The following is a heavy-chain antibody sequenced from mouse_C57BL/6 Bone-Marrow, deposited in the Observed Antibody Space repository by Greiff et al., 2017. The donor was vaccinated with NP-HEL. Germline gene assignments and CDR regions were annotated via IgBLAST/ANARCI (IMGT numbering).Heavy chain of an antibody. Sequence: EVMLVESGGDLVKPGGSLKLSCAASGFTFSSYGMSWVRQTPDKRLEWVATISSGGSYPYYPDSVKGRFTISRDNAKNTLYLQMSSLKSEDTAMYYCARERDYDGFAYWGQGTLVTVSA. CDR1: GFTFSSYG. V-gene: IGHV5-6*02. J-gene: IGHJ3*01. CDR2: ISSGGSYP. CDR3: ARERDYDGFAY. D-gene: IGHD2-4*01.